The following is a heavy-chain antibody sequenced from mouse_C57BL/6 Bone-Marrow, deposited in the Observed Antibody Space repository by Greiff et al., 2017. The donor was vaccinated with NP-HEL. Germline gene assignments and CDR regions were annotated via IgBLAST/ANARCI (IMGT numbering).Heavy chain of an antibody. Sequence: QVQLKESGAELVKPGASVKLSCKASGYTFTEYTIHWVKQRSGQGLEWIGWFYPGSGSIKYNEKFKDKATLTADKSSSTVYMELSRLTSEDSAVYFCARHEVGHYYGSSYWFAYWGQGTLVTVSA. J-gene: IGHJ3*01. V-gene: IGHV1-62-2*01. CDR1: GYTFTEYT. CDR3: ARHEVGHYYGSSYWFAY. D-gene: IGHD1-1*01. CDR2: FYPGSGSI.